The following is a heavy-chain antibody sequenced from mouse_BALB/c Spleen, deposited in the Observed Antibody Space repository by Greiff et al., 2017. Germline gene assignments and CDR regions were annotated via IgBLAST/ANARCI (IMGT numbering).Heavy chain of an antibody. CDR2: ISYDGSN. CDR3: ARGGYYGAMDY. CDR1: GYSITSGYY. Sequence: DVKLQESGPGLVKPSQSLSLTCSVTGYSITSGYYWNWIRQFPGTKLEWMGYISYDGSNNYNPSLKNRISITRDTSKNQFFLKLNSVTTEDTATYYCARGGYYGAMDYWGQGTSVTVSS. D-gene: IGHD2-3*01. V-gene: IGHV3-6*02. J-gene: IGHJ4*01.